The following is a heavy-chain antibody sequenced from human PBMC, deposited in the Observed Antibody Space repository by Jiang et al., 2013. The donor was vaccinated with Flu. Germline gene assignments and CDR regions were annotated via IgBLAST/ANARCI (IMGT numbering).Heavy chain of an antibody. J-gene: IGHJ6*02. CDR2: MNPNSGST. CDR1: GYTFTSYD. D-gene: IGHD6-13*01. Sequence: GAEVKKPGASVKVSCKASGYTFTSYDINWVRQATGQGLEWMGWMNPNSGSTGYAQKFQGRVTMTRNTSISTAYMELSSLRSEDTAVYYCARVGAPSSWYLHYYYYGMDVWGQGTTVTVSS. CDR3: ARVGAPSSWYLHYYYYGMDV. V-gene: IGHV1-8*01.